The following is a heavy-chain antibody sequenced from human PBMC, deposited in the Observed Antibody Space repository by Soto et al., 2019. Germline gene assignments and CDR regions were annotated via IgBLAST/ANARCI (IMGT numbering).Heavy chain of an antibody. J-gene: IGHJ4*02. V-gene: IGHV4-39*01. D-gene: IGHD1-26*01. CDR1: GGSISSSSYS. CDR2: IYYSGST. Sequence: LSLTCTVSGGSISSSSYSWGWIRQPPGKGLEWIGSIYYSGSTYYNPSLKSRVTISVDTSKNQFSLKLSSVTAADTAVYYCARPAVGATRDDYWGQGTLVTVSS. CDR3: ARPAVGATRDDY.